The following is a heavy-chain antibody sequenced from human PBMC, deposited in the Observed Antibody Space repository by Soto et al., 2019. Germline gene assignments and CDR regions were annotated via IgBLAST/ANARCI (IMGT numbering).Heavy chain of an antibody. Sequence: SETLSLTCTVSGGSISSSSYYWGWIRQPPGKGLEWIGSIYYSGSTYYNPSLKSRVTISVDTSKNQFSLKLSSVTAADTALYYCASGWGIQLLEGAVGYWAERTLVTVSS. D-gene: IGHD5-18*01. CDR1: GGSISSSSYY. CDR3: ASGWGIQLLEGAVGY. J-gene: IGHJ4*02. CDR2: IYYSGST. V-gene: IGHV4-39*01.